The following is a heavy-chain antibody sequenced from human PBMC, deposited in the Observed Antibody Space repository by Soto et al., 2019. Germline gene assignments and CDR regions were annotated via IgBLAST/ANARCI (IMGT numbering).Heavy chain of an antibody. CDR3: ARSGRFLEWLLEDAFDI. Sequence: ASVKVSSKASGGTFSSYSISWVRQAPGQGLEWMGRISPYNGNANYAQKFQGRVTMTTDTSTSTAYMELRSLRSDDTAVYYCARSGRFLEWLLEDAFDIWGQGTMVTVSS. CDR1: GGTFSSYS. J-gene: IGHJ3*02. V-gene: IGHV1-18*01. CDR2: ISPYNGNA. D-gene: IGHD3-3*01.